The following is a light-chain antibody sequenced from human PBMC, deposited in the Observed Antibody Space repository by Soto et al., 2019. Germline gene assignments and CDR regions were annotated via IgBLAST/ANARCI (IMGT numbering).Light chain of an antibody. V-gene: IGKV3-20*01. J-gene: IGKJ1*01. CDR3: QQYGYASWT. CDR1: QSVDSKY. CDR2: AAS. Sequence: EIVLTHSPCTLSLSPGERATLSCRASQSVDSKYLAWYQQKPGQAPRILIFAASSRATGIPDRFSGSGSGTDFTLTISRLEPGDFAVYYCQQYGYASWTFGQGTKVDIK.